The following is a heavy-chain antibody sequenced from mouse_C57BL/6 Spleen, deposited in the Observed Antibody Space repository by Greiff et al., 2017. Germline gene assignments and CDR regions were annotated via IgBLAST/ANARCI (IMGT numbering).Heavy chain of an antibody. D-gene: IGHD1-1*01. J-gene: IGHJ4*01. CDR2: IDPSDSYT. CDR1: GFTFTSYW. Sequence: QVQLQQPGAELVMPGASVKLSCKASGFTFTSYWMHWVKQRPGQGLEWIGEIDPSDSYTNYNQKFKGKSTLTVDKSSSTAYMQLSSLTSEDSAVYHCARLRPYYYGSSYHYAMDYWGQGTSVTVSS. V-gene: IGHV1-69*01. CDR3: ARLRPYYYGSSYHYAMDY.